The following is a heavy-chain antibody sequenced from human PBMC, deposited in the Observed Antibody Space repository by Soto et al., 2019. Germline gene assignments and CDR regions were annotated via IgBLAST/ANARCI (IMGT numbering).Heavy chain of an antibody. V-gene: IGHV4-61*01. CDR1: GGSVSSGSYY. J-gene: IGHJ6*02. CDR2: IYYSGST. D-gene: IGHD2-2*02. CDR3: ARDRRDVVVPAAIRGYYYYGMDV. Sequence: QVQLQESGPGLVKPSETLSLTCTVSGGSVSSGSYYWSWIRQPPGKGLEWIGYIYYSGSTNYNPPLKSRVTISVDTSKNQFSLKLSSVTAADTAVYYCARDRRDVVVPAAIRGYYYYGMDVWGQGTTVTVSS.